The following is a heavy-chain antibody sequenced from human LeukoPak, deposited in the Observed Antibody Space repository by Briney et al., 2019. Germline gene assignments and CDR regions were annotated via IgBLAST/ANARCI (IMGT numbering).Heavy chain of an antibody. CDR2: IYPGDCDT. CDR3: ARQGYYYDSSGYIHHAFDI. D-gene: IGHD3-22*01. Sequence: GGALQISSNGSGYXFTSYWICWGRRMPGKGVEWMGIIYPGDCDTRYSASFQGQVTISADKSISTAYLQWSSLKASDTAMYYCARQGYYYDSSGYIHHAFDIWGQGTMVTVSS. V-gene: IGHV5-51*01. J-gene: IGHJ3*02. CDR1: GYXFTSYW.